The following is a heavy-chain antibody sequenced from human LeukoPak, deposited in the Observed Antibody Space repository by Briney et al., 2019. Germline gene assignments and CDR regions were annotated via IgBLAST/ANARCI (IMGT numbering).Heavy chain of an antibody. Sequence: GSLRLSCAASGFTFDDYGMSWVRQPPGKGLEWIGEINHSGSTNYNPSLKSRVTISVDTSKNQFSLKLSSVTAADTAVYYCARTLGIYWGQGTLVTVSS. CDR3: ARTLGIY. V-gene: IGHV4-34*01. CDR2: INHSGST. J-gene: IGHJ4*02. D-gene: IGHD5-24*01. CDR1: GFTFDDYG.